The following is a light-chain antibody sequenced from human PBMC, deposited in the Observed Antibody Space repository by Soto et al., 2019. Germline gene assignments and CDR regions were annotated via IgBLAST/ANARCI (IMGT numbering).Light chain of an antibody. CDR2: KAS. J-gene: IGKJ1*01. CDR3: QQFHSFSPT. Sequence: DIQMTQSPSPLSPSVGDRLTITGRASQSISSWLAWYQQKPGKAPKLLIYKASSLESGFPSRFSDSGSATEFNLTISSLQPDDFATYYCQQFHSFSPTVGQATKVEIK. CDR1: QSISSW. V-gene: IGKV1-5*03.